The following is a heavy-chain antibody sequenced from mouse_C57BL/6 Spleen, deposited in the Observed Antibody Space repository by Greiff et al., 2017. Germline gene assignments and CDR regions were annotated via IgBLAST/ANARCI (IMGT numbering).Heavy chain of an antibody. V-gene: IGHV5-12*01. Sequence: EVKLMESGGGLVQPGGSLKLSCAASGFTFSDYYMYWVRQTPEQRLEWVAYISNGGGSTYYPDTVKGRFTISRDNAKNTLYLQMSRLKSEDTAMYYCARVGSGYSDGFAYWGQGTLVTVSA. D-gene: IGHD3-2*02. CDR3: ARVGSGYSDGFAY. CDR1: GFTFSDYY. CDR2: ISNGGGST. J-gene: IGHJ3*01.